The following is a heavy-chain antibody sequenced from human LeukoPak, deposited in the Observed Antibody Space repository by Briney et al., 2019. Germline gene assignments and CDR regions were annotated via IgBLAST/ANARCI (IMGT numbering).Heavy chain of an antibody. V-gene: IGHV3-66*01. CDR2: TYSGGST. Sequence: GGSLRLSCLASGFTVSSTYMSWVRQAPGKGLEWVSVTYSGGSTYYADSVKGRCTISRDNSKNTLYLQMNSLRGEDTAVYYCASGGGYDYLDFDYWGQGTLVTVSS. CDR3: ASGGGYDYLDFDY. D-gene: IGHD5-12*01. CDR1: GFTVSSTY. J-gene: IGHJ4*02.